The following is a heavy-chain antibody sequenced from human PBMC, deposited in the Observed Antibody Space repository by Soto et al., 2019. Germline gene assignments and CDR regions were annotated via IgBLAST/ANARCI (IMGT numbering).Heavy chain of an antibody. Sequence: QVQLQESGPGLVKPSETLSLTCTVSGGSISSYYWSWIRQPPGKGLEWIGYIYYSGLTNYNPSLKSRVTISVDSSKSQFSLNLSSVTDADTAIYYCGRGLMNFDYWGQGALVTVSS. CDR2: IYYSGLT. D-gene: IGHD3-16*01. V-gene: IGHV4-59*01. J-gene: IGHJ4*02. CDR1: GGSISSYY. CDR3: GRGLMNFDY.